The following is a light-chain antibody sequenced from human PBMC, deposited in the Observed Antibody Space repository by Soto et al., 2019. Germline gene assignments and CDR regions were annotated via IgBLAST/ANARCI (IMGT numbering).Light chain of an antibody. J-gene: IGKJ3*01. CDR2: GAS. CDR1: QSVSSSY. CDR3: QQYGSSPIT. V-gene: IGKV3-20*01. Sequence: EIPLTQSPGTLSLSPGERATLSCRASQSVSSSYLAWYQQKPGQAPRLLIHGASSRATGIPDRFSGSGSGTDFTLTISRLEPEDFAVYYCQQYGSSPITFGPGTKVDIK.